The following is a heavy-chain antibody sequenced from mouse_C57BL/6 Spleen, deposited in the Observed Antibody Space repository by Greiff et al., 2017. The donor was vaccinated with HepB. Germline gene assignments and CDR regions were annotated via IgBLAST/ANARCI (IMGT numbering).Heavy chain of an antibody. V-gene: IGHV2-6-1*01. D-gene: IGHD2-4*01. CDR1: GFSLTSYG. J-gene: IGHJ4*01. CDR3: ARHHYDYGGGAMDY. Sequence: QVQLKESGPGLVAPSQSLSITCTVSGFSLTSYGVHWVRQPPGKGLEWLVVIWSDGSTTYNSALKSRLSISKDNSKSQVFLKMNSLQTDDTAMYYCARHHYDYGGGAMDYWGQGTSVTVSS. CDR2: IWSDGST.